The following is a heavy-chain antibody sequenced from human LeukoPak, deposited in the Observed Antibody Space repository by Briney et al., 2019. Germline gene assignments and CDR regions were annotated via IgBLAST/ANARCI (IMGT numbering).Heavy chain of an antibody. V-gene: IGHV3-30*18. CDR1: GFTSSSYG. Sequence: TGRSLRLSCAASGFTSSSYGMHWVRQAPGQGLEWVAVISYDGSNKYYADSVKGRFTISRDNSRNTLYLQMNSLRAEDTAVYYCAKDRGGGTYPIYFDYWGQGTLVTVSS. D-gene: IGHD1-26*01. CDR2: ISYDGSNK. J-gene: IGHJ4*02. CDR3: AKDRGGGTYPIYFDY.